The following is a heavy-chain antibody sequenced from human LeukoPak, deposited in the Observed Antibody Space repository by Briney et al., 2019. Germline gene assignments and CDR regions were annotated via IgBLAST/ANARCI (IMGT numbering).Heavy chain of an antibody. CDR2: IYYSGST. V-gene: IGHV4-59*01. Sequence: SETLSLTCTVSGGSISSYYWSWIRQPPGKGLEWVGYIYYSGSTNYNPSLRSRVTISVDTSKNQFSLKLSSVTAADTAVYYCARDSSYYGMDVWGQGTTVTVSS. CDR3: ARDSSYYGMDV. J-gene: IGHJ6*02. CDR1: GGSISSYY.